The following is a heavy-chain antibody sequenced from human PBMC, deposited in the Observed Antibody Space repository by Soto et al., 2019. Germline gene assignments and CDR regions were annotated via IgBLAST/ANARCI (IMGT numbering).Heavy chain of an antibody. CDR2: VYYIGRT. Sequence: PXQTLSPTCTVSGGSVSSGGVDWSWIRQPPGMGLEWIGFVYYIGRTNYNPSLKSRVAISVDTSKNQFSLKLSSVTAADTAVYYCEAGYSNRLFDTWGQGTLATVSS. J-gene: IGHJ5*02. CDR1: GGSVSSGGVD. CDR3: EAGYSNRLFDT. V-gene: IGHV4-61*08. D-gene: IGHD6-13*01.